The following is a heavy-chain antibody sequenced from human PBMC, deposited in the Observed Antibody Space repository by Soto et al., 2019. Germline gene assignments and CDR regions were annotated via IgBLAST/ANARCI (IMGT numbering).Heavy chain of an antibody. CDR2: IYTSGST. J-gene: IGHJ4*02. CDR3: ARDLTYYYDSSGYYPGY. V-gene: IGHV4-4*07. D-gene: IGHD3-22*01. Sequence: SETLSLTCTVSGGSISSYYWSWIRQPAGKGLEWIGRIYTSGSTNYNPSLKSRVTMSVDTSKNQFSLKLSSVTAADTAVYYCARDLTYYYDSSGYYPGYWGQGTLVTVSS. CDR1: GGSISSYY.